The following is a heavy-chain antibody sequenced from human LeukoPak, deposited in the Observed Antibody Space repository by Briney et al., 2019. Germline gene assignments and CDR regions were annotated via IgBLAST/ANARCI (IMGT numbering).Heavy chain of an antibody. D-gene: IGHD6-13*01. J-gene: IGHJ6*03. Sequence: SETLSLTCTVSGGSISSYYWSWIRQPPGKGLEGIGYIYTSGSTNYNPSLKSRVTISVDTSKNQFSLKLSSVTAADTAVYYCASSIAATGINYYYMDVWGKGTTVTVSS. CDR1: GGSISSYY. CDR3: ASSIAATGINYYYMDV. CDR2: IYTSGST. V-gene: IGHV4-4*09.